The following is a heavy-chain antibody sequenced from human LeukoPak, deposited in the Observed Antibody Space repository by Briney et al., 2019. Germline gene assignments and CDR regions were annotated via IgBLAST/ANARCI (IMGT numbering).Heavy chain of an antibody. Sequence: ASVKVSCKASGYTFTSYGISWVRQAPGQGLEWMGWISAYNGNTNYAQKLQGRVTMTTDTSTSTAYMELRSLRSDDTAMYYCARDYQQWLVYSVDFDYWGQGTLVTVSS. J-gene: IGHJ4*02. D-gene: IGHD6-19*01. CDR1: GYTFTSYG. CDR2: ISAYNGNT. CDR3: ARDYQQWLVYSVDFDY. V-gene: IGHV1-18*01.